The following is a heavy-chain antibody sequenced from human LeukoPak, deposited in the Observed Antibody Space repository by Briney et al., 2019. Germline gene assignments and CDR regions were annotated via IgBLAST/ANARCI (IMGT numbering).Heavy chain of an antibody. J-gene: IGHJ4*02. CDR1: GFTFSSYG. V-gene: IGHV3-33*01. Sequence: GRSLRLSCAASGFTFSSYGMHWVRQAPGKGLEGVAVIWYDGSNEYYADSVKGRFTISRDNSKNTLYLQMNSLRAEDTAVYYCVTSDDTAAGPYWGQGTLVMVSS. D-gene: IGHD6-13*01. CDR3: VTSDDTAAGPY. CDR2: IWYDGSNE.